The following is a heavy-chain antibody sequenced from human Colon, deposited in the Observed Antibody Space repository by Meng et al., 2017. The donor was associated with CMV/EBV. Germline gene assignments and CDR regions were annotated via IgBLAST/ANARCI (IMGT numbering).Heavy chain of an antibody. CDR2: INTKSGDP. V-gene: IGHV7-4-1*02. J-gene: IGHJ4*02. D-gene: IGHD5-18*01. Sequence: CNASGYTLSTYAMNWVRQAPGQGPEWMGWINTKSGDPTYAQAFIGRFVFSLDTSVSTAYLQISSLKAEDTAVYYCARGGYSIGWAYDYWGQGTLVTVSS. CDR1: GYTLSTYA. CDR3: ARGGYSIGWAYDY.